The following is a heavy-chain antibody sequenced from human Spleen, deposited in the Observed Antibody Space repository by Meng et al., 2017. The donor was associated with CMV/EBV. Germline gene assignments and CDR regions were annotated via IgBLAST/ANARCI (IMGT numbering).Heavy chain of an antibody. D-gene: IGHD2-2*01. Sequence: GGSLRLSCTASGFLFSSFIMNWVRQAPGKGLEWVSSIRSTSGDIYYADSVKGRFTISRDNAKNSLFLQMDSLGADDTAVYYCAREPAFPYYFDYWGQGALVTVSS. V-gene: IGHV3-21*01. J-gene: IGHJ4*02. CDR1: GFLFSSFI. CDR3: AREPAFPYYFDY. CDR2: IRSTSGDI.